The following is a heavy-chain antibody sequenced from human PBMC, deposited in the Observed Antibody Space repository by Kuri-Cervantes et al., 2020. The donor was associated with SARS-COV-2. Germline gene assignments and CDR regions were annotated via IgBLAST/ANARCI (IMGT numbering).Heavy chain of an antibody. CDR1: GGTFSSYA. CDR3: AKSSSGSYVHFQH. J-gene: IGHJ1*01. CDR2: IIPIFGTA. V-gene: IGHV1-69*06. D-gene: IGHD1-26*01. Sequence: SVKVSCKASGGTFSSYAISWVRQAPGQGLEWMGGIIPIFGTANYAQKFQGRVTITADKSTSTAYMELSSLRSEDTAVYYCAKSSSGSYVHFQHWGQGTLVTVSS.